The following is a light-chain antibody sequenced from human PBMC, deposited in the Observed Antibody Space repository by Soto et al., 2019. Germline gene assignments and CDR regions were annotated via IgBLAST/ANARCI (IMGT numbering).Light chain of an antibody. V-gene: IGLV2-8*01. J-gene: IGLJ2*01. CDR1: SSDVGGYNY. CDR3: SSYAGSNNVV. CDR2: EVS. Sequence: QSVLTQPPSASGSPGQSVTISCTGTSSDVGGYNYVSWYQQHPGKAPKLMIYEVSKRPSGVPDLFSGSKSGNAASLTVSGLQAEDEADYYCSSYAGSNNVVFGGGTKVTVL.